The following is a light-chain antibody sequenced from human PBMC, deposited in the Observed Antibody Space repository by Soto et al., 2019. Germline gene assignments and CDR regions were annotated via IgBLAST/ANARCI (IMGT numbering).Light chain of an antibody. J-gene: IGKJ1*01. CDR1: QSVSSD. V-gene: IGKV3-15*01. CDR3: QQYNSYSQ. Sequence: RGMTQNQATLSGSPGERATLSCRASQSVSSDLAWYQQKPGQAPRVLIYGASTRATGIPARFSGSGSGTEFTLTISSLQPDDFATYYCQQYNSYSQFAQGTKVDIK. CDR2: GAS.